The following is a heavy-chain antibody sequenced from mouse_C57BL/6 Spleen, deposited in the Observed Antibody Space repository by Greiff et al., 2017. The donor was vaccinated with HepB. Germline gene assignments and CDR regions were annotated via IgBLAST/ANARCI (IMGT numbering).Heavy chain of an antibody. J-gene: IGHJ3*01. CDR1: GFNIKDYY. CDR3: TTDYYGSSPFAY. CDR2: IDPEDGDT. D-gene: IGHD1-1*01. V-gene: IGHV14-1*01. Sequence: VQLKQSGAELVRPGASVKLSCTASGFNIKDYYMHWVKQRPEQGLGWIGRIDPEDGDTEYAPKFQGKATMTADTSSNTAYLQLSSLTSEDTAVYYGTTDYYGSSPFAYWGQGTLVTVSA.